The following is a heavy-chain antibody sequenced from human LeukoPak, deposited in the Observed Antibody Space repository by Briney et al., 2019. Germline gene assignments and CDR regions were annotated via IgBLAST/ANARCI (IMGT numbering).Heavy chain of an antibody. CDR1: GGSISSSGYY. CDR2: IYHSGST. Sequence: PSETLSLTCTVSGGSISSSGYYWGWIRQPPGKGLEWIGSIYHSGSTYYNPSLKSRVTISVDTSKNQFSLKLSSVTAADTAVYYCARVDGDIVVVVADMGWFDPWGQGTLVTVSS. D-gene: IGHD2-15*01. V-gene: IGHV4-39*07. CDR3: ARVDGDIVVVVADMGWFDP. J-gene: IGHJ5*02.